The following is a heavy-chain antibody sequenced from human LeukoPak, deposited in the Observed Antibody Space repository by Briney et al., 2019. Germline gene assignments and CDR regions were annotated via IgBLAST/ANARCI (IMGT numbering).Heavy chain of an antibody. CDR1: GFTFSNYA. CDR3: AKDSAYSSGWYYFDP. D-gene: IGHD6-13*01. Sequence: GGSLRLSCAASGFTFSNYAMSWVRQAPGKGLEWVSGISGSGGSTYYADSVKGRFTISRDNSKNTLYLQMNSLRAEDTAVYYCAKDSAYSSGWYYFDPWGQGILVTVSS. CDR2: ISGSGGST. V-gene: IGHV3-23*01. J-gene: IGHJ4*02.